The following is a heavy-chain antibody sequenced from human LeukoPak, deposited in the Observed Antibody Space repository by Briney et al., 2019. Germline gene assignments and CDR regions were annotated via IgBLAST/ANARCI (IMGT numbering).Heavy chain of an antibody. Sequence: SETLSLTCAVYGGSFSGYYRSWIRQHPGRGLEWIGYIYYSGSTYYNPSLRSRVTLSLDTSKNQFSLNLNSVTAADTAVYYCASQANFYDSSGYFRPWGQGTLVTVSS. D-gene: IGHD3-22*01. J-gene: IGHJ1*01. CDR2: IYYSGST. CDR3: ASQANFYDSSGYFRP. V-gene: IGHV4-31*11. CDR1: GGSFSGYY.